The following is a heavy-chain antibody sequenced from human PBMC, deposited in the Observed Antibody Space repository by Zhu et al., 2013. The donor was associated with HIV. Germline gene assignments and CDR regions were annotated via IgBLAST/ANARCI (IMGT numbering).Heavy chain of an antibody. CDR1: GGTFG. Sequence: QVQLVQSGAEVRQPGSSVKVSCKASGGTFGISWVRQAPGRGLEWMGGIIPAFDSPYYAQKFLGRITITTDISTSTAYLVLNSLRSEDTAFYYCATDLLHTSAWDGGASWGQGTLVTVSS. CDR3: ATDLLHTSAWDGGAS. D-gene: IGHD6-19*01. V-gene: IGHV1-69*06. CDR2: IIPAFDSP. J-gene: IGHJ4*02.